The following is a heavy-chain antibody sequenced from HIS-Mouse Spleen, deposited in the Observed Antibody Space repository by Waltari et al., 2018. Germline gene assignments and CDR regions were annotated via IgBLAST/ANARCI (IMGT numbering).Heavy chain of an antibody. CDR2: IYYSGST. CDR1: GGSISSSSYY. CDR3: ARKRTASGWFDP. J-gene: IGHJ5*02. V-gene: IGHV4-39*01. Sequence: QLQLQESGPGLVKPSETLSLTCTVSGGSISSSSYYWGWIRQPPGKGLEWIGSIYYSGSTSSHPSLKSRVTISVDTSKNQFSLKLSSVTAADTAVYYCARKRTASGWFDPWGQGTLVTVSS. D-gene: IGHD1-1*01.